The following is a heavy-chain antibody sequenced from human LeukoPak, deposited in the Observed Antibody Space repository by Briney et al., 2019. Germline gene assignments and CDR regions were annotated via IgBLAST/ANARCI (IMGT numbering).Heavy chain of an antibody. D-gene: IGHD3-9*01. Sequence: ASVKVSCKASGYTFTSYGISWVRQAPGQGLEWMGWISAYNGNTNYAQKLQGRVTMTTDTSTSTAYMELRSLRSDDTAVYYCARDGYYDILTGYYTGYYYYMDVWGKGTTVTVSS. CDR1: GYTFTSYG. CDR3: ARDGYYDILTGYYTGYYYYMDV. V-gene: IGHV1-18*01. J-gene: IGHJ6*03. CDR2: ISAYNGNT.